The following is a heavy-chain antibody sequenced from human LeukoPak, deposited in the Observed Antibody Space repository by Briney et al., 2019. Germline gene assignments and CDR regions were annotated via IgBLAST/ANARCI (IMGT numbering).Heavy chain of an antibody. CDR2: IYHSGST. Sequence: SETLSLTCAVSGASISSSNCRSWVRPPPGKGLEWIGEIYHSGSTNYNPSLKSRVTISVDKSKKQFSLKLSSVTAADTAVYYCARGEFDGGVYFDYWGQGTLVTVSS. V-gene: IGHV4-4*02. CDR3: ARGEFDGGVYFDY. D-gene: IGHD3-16*01. J-gene: IGHJ4*02. CDR1: GASISSSNC.